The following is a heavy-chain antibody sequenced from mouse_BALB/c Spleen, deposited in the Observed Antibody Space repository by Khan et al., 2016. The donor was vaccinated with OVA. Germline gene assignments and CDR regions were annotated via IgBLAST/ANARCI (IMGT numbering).Heavy chain of an antibody. CDR1: GYSITSGYG. D-gene: IGHD1-2*01. CDR3: ARTARIKY. V-gene: IGHV3-1*02. CDR2: IRYSGST. Sequence: VQLKQSGPGLVKPSQSLSLTCTVTGYSITSGYGWNWLRQFPGNKLEWMGYIRYSGSTNYNPSLKSRISITRDTSKNQFFLQLNSVTTEDTATYYCARTARIKYWGQSTTHTVS. J-gene: IGHJ2*01.